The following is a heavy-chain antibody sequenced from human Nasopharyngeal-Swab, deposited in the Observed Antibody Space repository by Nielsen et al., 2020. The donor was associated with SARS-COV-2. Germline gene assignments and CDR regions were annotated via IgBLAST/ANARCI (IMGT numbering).Heavy chain of an antibody. D-gene: IGHD2-15*01. CDR3: ARVSILKVVVVGYYYYMDV. Sequence: WIRQPPGKGLEWIGRLYTSGTTNYSPSLKSRVTISVDTSKDQFSLKLSSVTAADTAVYYCARVSILKVVVVGYYYYMDVWGKGTTVTVSS. CDR2: LYTSGTT. J-gene: IGHJ6*03. V-gene: IGHV4-61*02.